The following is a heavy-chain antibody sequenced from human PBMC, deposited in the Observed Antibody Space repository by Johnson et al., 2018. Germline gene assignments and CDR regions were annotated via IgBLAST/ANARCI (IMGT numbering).Heavy chain of an antibody. J-gene: IGHJ1*01. Sequence: VQLVQSGGGLVEPGGSLRLSCAASGFIFRNAWMSWVRQAPGKGLEWVGRIKSKTDGETTDYAAPVKGRFTISRDDSKNTAYLQMNSLKTEDTAVYYCTRSDYSGTYFSWGQGTRVTVSS. CDR2: IKSKTDGETT. D-gene: IGHD1-26*01. CDR3: TRSDYSGTYFS. CDR1: GFIFRNAW. V-gene: IGHV3-15*01.